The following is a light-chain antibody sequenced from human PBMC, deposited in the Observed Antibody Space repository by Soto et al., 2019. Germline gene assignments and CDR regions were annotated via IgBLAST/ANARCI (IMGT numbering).Light chain of an antibody. V-gene: IGKV3-20*01. CDR1: QSVSSSY. CDR3: QQYSSSPFT. J-gene: IGKJ3*01. Sequence: ESVLTQSPGTLSMSPGERATLSCRASQSVSSSYSAWYQQKPGQAPRLLIYGASSRATGIPDRFSGSGSGTDFTLTISRLQPEDVAVYYCQQYSSSPFTFGPGTKVDIK. CDR2: GAS.